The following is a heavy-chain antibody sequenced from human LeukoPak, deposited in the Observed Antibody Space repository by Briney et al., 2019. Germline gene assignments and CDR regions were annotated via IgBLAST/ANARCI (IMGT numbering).Heavy chain of an antibody. CDR1: GITVSSNY. CDR2: IYSGGST. V-gene: IGHV3-53*01. J-gene: IGHJ4*02. CDR3: ARGSDLVQPAYYFDY. Sequence: PGGSLRLSCAASGITVSSNYMSWVRQAPGKGLEWVSVIYSGGSTYYADSVKGRFTISRDNSKNTLYLQMNSLRAEDTAVYYCARGSDLVQPAYYFDYWGQGTLVTVSS.